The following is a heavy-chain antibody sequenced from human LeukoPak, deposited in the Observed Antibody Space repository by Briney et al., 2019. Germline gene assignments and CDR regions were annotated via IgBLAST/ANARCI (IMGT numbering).Heavy chain of an antibody. CDR3: ARYSAAAASYFDY. J-gene: IGHJ4*02. V-gene: IGHV4-34*01. CDR2: INHSGST. Sequence: IGEINHSGSTNYNPSLKSRVTISVDTSKNQFSLKLSSVTAADTAVYYCARYSAAAASYFDYWGQGTLVTVSP. D-gene: IGHD6-13*01.